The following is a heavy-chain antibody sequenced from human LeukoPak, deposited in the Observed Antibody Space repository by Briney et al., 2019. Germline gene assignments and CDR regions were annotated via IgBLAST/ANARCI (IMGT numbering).Heavy chain of an antibody. CDR1: GGSFSGYY. D-gene: IGHD1-26*01. V-gene: IGHV4-34*01. CDR3: ARLKGSSFYFDY. J-gene: IGHJ4*02. CDR2: INHSGST. Sequence: SETLSLTCAVYGGSFSGYYWSWIRQPPGKGLEWIGEINHSGSTNYNPSLKSRVTISVDTSKNQFSLKLSSVTAADTAVYYCARLKGSSFYFDYWGQGTLVTVSS.